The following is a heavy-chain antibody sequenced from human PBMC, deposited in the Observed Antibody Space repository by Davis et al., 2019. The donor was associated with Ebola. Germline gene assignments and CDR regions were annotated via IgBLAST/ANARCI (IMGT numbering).Heavy chain of an antibody. J-gene: IGHJ4*02. V-gene: IGHV4-34*01. CDR3: AREGYYYDSSGYYYRGALDY. Sequence: MPSETLSLTCAVYGGSFSGYYWSWIRQPPGKGLEWIGEINHSGSTNYNPSLKSRVTISVDTSKNQFSLKLSSVTAADTAVYYCAREGYYYDSSGYYYRGALDYWGQGTLVTVSS. CDR1: GGSFSGYY. CDR2: INHSGST. D-gene: IGHD3-22*01.